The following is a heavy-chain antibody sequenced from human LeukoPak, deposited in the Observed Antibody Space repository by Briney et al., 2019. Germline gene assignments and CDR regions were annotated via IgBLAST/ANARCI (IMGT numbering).Heavy chain of an antibody. Sequence: GGSLRLSCAASGFTFSSCGMHWVRQAPGKGLEWVAFIRYDGSNKYYADSVKGRFTISRDNSKNTLYLQMNSLRAEDTAVYYCANLPSIAARPGDFDYWGQGTLVTVSS. V-gene: IGHV3-30*02. CDR3: ANLPSIAARPGDFDY. D-gene: IGHD6-6*01. CDR2: IRYDGSNK. CDR1: GFTFSSCG. J-gene: IGHJ4*02.